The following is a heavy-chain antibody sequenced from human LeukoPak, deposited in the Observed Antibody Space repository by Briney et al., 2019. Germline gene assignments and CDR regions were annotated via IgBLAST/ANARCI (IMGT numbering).Heavy chain of an antibody. Sequence: GSLRLSCAASGFTVSSNHMSWVRQAPGKGLEWVSVIYSGGSTYYADSVKGRFTISRDNSKNTLYLQMNSLRAEDTAVYYCGVAAAAGMDVWGQGTTVTVSS. CDR3: GVAAAAGMDV. CDR1: GFTVSSNH. CDR2: IYSGGST. D-gene: IGHD6-13*01. J-gene: IGHJ6*02. V-gene: IGHV3-66*01.